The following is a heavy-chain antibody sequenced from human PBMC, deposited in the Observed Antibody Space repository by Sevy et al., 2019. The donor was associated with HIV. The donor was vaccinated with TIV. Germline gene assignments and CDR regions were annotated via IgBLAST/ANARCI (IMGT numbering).Heavy chain of an antibody. V-gene: IGHV3-30-3*01. Sequence: GGYLRLSCAASGLTFRSHAMHWVRQAPGKGLEWVTVISYDGAVRYYRESVKGRFTVSRDNSKNTLYLQMNSLRPDDTAVYYCAREAGYSAKNDAFAFWGQGTMVTVS. CDR3: AREAGYSAKNDAFAF. CDR1: GLTFRSHA. J-gene: IGHJ3*01. CDR2: ISYDGAVR. D-gene: IGHD1-26*01.